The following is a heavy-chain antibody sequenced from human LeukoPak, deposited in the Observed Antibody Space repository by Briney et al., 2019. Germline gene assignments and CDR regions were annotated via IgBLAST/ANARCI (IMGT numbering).Heavy chain of an antibody. V-gene: IGHV4-59*01. CDR3: ARVKSVLATYFDY. D-gene: IGHD5/OR15-5a*01. J-gene: IGHJ4*02. CDR1: GGSISSYY. CDR2: IYYSGST. Sequence: TSETLSLTCTVSGGSISSYYWTWIRQAPGKGLEWIGYIYYSGSTNYNPSLKSRVTISVDTSKNQFSLKLNSVTAADTAVYYCARVKSVLATYFDYWGQGSLGHRLL.